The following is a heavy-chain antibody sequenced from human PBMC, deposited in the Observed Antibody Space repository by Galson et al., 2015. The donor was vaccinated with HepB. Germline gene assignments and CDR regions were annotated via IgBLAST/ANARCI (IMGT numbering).Heavy chain of an antibody. J-gene: IGHJ4*02. CDR3: ARDRLNGYNPWYFDY. Sequence: SLRLSCAASGFTFSSYSMNWVRQAPGKGLEWVSSISSSSSYIYYADSVEGRFTISRDNAKNSLYLQMNSLRAEDTAVYYCARDRLNGYNPWYFDYWGQGTLVTVSS. V-gene: IGHV3-21*01. D-gene: IGHD5-24*01. CDR2: ISSSSSYI. CDR1: GFTFSSYS.